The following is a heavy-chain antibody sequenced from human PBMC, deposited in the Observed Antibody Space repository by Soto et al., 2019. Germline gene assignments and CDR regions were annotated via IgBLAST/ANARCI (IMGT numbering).Heavy chain of an antibody. CDR1: VFTFSDYY. V-gene: IGHV3-11*01. Sequence: GSLRLSCAASVFTFSDYYMSWIRQAPGKGLEWVSYISSSGSTIYYADSVKGRFTISRDNAKNSLYLQMNSLRAEDTAVYYCARTAVSYYFDYWGQGTLVTVSS. CDR3: ARTAVSYYFDY. CDR2: ISSSGSTI. J-gene: IGHJ4*02. D-gene: IGHD2-8*01.